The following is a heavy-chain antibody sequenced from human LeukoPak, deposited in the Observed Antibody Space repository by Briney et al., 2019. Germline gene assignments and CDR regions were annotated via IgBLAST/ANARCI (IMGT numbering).Heavy chain of an antibody. CDR2: INPNSGGT. Sequence: ASVKVSCKASGFTFTGYYMHWVRQAPGQGLEWMGWINPNSGGTNYAQKFQGRVTMTRETSISTVYMELSGLRSDDTAVYFCARGGTVVRGADDAFDIWGQGTMVTVS. J-gene: IGHJ3*02. V-gene: IGHV1-2*02. CDR1: GFTFTGYY. CDR3: ARGGTVVRGADDAFDI. D-gene: IGHD3-10*01.